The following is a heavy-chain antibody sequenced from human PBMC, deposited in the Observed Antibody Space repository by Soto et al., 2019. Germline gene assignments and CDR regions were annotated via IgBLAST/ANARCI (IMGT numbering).Heavy chain of an antibody. CDR1: GFTFSSYA. Sequence: EVQLLESGGGLVQPGGSLRLSCAASGFTFSSYAMSWVRQAPGKGLEWVSAISGSGGSTYYADSVKGRFTISRDNSKNTLYLQMNSLRAEDTAVYYCAKLGGTYYYDSSGYLVAEGIDYWGQGTLVTVSS. CDR3: AKLGGTYYYDSSGYLVAEGIDY. D-gene: IGHD3-22*01. J-gene: IGHJ4*02. CDR2: ISGSGGST. V-gene: IGHV3-23*01.